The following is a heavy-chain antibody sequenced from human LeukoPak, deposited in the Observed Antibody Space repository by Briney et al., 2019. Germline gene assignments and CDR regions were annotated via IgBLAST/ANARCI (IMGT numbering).Heavy chain of an antibody. J-gene: IGHJ4*02. Sequence: PGGSLRLSCVVSGFTFSDYAMSWVRQAPEKGLDWVSVISGSAHKIRYADSVKGRFTIFRDNSKSTLYLQMNSLRAEDTAIYYCAKVRPPPGSGWYGGDDYWGQGTLVTVSS. CDR3: AKVRPPPGSGWYGGDDY. CDR1: GFTFSDYA. D-gene: IGHD6-19*01. V-gene: IGHV3-23*01. CDR2: ISGSAHKI.